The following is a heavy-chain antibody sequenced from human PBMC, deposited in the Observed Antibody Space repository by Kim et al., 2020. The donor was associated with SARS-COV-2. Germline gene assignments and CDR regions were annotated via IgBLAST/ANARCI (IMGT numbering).Heavy chain of an antibody. Sequence: GGSLRLSCVASGFTFDIYAMSWVRQAPGKGLEWVSVISGGGVNKFYADSVMGRFTTSRDNSKNTLFLLMNSLRDEDTALYYCAKVVVLDDYNYYYYYGM. CDR3: AKVVVLDDYNYYYYYGM. CDR2: ISGGGVNK. V-gene: IGHV3-23*01. CDR1: GFTFDIYA. D-gene: IGHD2-8*02. J-gene: IGHJ6*01.